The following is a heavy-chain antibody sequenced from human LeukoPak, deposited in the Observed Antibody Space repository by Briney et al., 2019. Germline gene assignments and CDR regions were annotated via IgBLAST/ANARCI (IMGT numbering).Heavy chain of an antibody. D-gene: IGHD2-2*01. CDR1: GGSFSGYY. J-gene: IGHJ6*03. CDR3: ARLARSTSGSRGPYYYYYYMDV. Sequence: SETLSLTCAVYGGSFSGYYWSWIRQPPGKGLEWIGEINHSGSTNYNPSLKSRVTISVDTSKNQFSLKLSSVTAADTAVYYCARLARSTSGSRGPYYYYYYMDVWGKGTTVTVSS. V-gene: IGHV4-34*01. CDR2: INHSGST.